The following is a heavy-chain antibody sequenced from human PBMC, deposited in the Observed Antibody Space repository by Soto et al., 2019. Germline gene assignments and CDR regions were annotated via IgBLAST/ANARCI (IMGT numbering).Heavy chain of an antibody. Sequence: GGPLRLSCAASGFTFSSYAMSWVRQAPGKGLEWVSAISGSGGSTYYADSVKGRFTISRDNSKNTLYLQMNSLRAEDTAVYYCAKDWSRVVPAAMGFDYWGQGTLVTVSS. CDR2: ISGSGGST. CDR3: AKDWSRVVPAAMGFDY. J-gene: IGHJ4*02. CDR1: GFTFSSYA. D-gene: IGHD2-2*01. V-gene: IGHV3-23*01.